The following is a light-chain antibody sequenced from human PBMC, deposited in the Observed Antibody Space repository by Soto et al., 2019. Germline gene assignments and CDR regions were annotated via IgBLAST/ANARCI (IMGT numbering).Light chain of an antibody. CDR2: AAS. CDR3: QQYGYLSWT. CDR1: QRVSSGY. J-gene: IGKJ1*01. V-gene: IGKV3-20*01. Sequence: EIVLTQSPGTLSLSPGERATLSCRASQRVSSGYLAWYQQKPGQAPRIIIFAASGRATGIPDRFSGSGSGTDFTLTISRLEPEDFAVYYCQQYGYLSWTFGQGTKVDIK.